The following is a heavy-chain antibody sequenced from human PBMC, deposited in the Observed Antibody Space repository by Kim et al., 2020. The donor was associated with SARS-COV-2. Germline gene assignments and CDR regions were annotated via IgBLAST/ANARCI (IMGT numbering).Heavy chain of an antibody. CDR3: ARNVVYLLLYGAVSYYGMDV. V-gene: IGHV7-4-1*02. Sequence: ASVKVSCKASGYTFTSYTMNWVRQAPGQGLEWMGWINTNTGNPTYAQGFTGHFVFSLDTSVSTAYLQISSLKAEDTAVYYCARNVVYLLLYGAVSYYGMDVWGQGTTVTVSS. CDR1: GYTFTSYT. CDR2: INTNTGNP. D-gene: IGHD2-2*02. J-gene: IGHJ6*02.